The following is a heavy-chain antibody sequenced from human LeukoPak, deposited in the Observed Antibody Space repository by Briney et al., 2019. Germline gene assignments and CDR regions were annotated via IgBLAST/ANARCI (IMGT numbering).Heavy chain of an antibody. CDR3: ARGLNKDGYNF. CDR1: GGSISSSGYC. J-gene: IGHJ4*02. D-gene: IGHD5-24*01. CDR2: IDYSGNT. Sequence: SETLSLTCTVSGGSISSSGYCWGWIRQPPGKGLEWIGSIDYSGNTNYNPSLKSRVTIAVDMSKNQFSLRLSSVTAADTAVYYCARGLNKDGYNFWGQGTLVTVSS. V-gene: IGHV4-39*01.